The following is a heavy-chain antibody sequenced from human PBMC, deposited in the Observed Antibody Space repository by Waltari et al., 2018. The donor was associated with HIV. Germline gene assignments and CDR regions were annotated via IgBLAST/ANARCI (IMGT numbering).Heavy chain of an antibody. CDR2: LSYDGSNK. Sequence: QVQLVESGGGAVQPGRSLRLSCAVSGFTFSSHAMHWVRQVPGKGLERVAGLSYDGSNKDYADSVKGRFTNSRDNSENTLYLQMNSLRAEDTAVYYVAREVNYDIVTGFSAFDYWGQGTLVTVSS. V-gene: IGHV3-30*04. D-gene: IGHD3-9*01. CDR1: GFTFSSHA. CDR3: AREVNYDIVTGFSAFDY. J-gene: IGHJ4*02.